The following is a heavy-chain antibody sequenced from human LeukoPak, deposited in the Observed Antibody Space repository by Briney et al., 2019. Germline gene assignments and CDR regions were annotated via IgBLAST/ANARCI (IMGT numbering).Heavy chain of an antibody. Sequence: SETLSLTCAVYGGSFSGYYWSWIRQPPGKGLEWIGEINHSGSTNYNPSLKSRVTISVDTSKNQFSLKLSSVTAADTAVYYCARDSPSGGWYLPVSRDYYYYGMDVWGQGTTVTVSS. CDR2: INHSGST. CDR3: ARDSPSGGWYLPVSRDYYYYGMDV. J-gene: IGHJ6*02. D-gene: IGHD6-19*01. CDR1: GGSFSGYY. V-gene: IGHV4-34*01.